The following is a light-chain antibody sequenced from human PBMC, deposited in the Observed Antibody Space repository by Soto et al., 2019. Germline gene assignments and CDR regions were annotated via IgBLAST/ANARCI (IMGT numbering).Light chain of an antibody. CDR1: QTISSIY. Sequence: EIVLTQSPGTLSLSPGERATLSCRASQTISSIYLAWYQQKPGQAPRLLIYGASIRATGIPDRFSGGGSGTDFTLTISRLEPEDFAVYYCQQYDGPPWTFGQGTKVEIK. V-gene: IGKV3-20*01. CDR3: QQYDGPPWT. CDR2: GAS. J-gene: IGKJ1*01.